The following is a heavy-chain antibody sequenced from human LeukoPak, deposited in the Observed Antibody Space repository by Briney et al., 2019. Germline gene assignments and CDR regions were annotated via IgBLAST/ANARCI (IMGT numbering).Heavy chain of an antibody. Sequence: SETLSLTCAVYGGSFSGYYWSWIRQPPGKGLEWIGEINHSGSTNYNPSLKSRVTISVDTSKNQFSLKLSSVTAADTAVYYCARLALGYSSGWYTKPGYYFDYWGQGTLVTVSS. V-gene: IGHV4-34*01. CDR2: INHSGST. CDR1: GGSFSGYY. CDR3: ARLALGYSSGWYTKPGYYFDY. J-gene: IGHJ4*02. D-gene: IGHD6-19*01.